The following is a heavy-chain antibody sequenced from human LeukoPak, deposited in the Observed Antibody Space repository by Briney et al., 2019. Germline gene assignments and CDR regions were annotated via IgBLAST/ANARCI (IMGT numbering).Heavy chain of an antibody. Sequence: SETLSLTCTVSGGSISSYYWSWIRQPPGKGLEWIRYIYYSGSTNYNPSLKSRVTISVDTSKNQFSLKLSSVTAADTAVYYCASSGYYSNWFDPWGQGTLVTVSS. J-gene: IGHJ5*02. CDR3: ASSGYYSNWFDP. D-gene: IGHD3-22*01. CDR2: IYYSGST. CDR1: GGSISSYY. V-gene: IGHV4-59*01.